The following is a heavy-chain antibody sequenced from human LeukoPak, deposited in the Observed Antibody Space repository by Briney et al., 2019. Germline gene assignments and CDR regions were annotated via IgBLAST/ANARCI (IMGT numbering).Heavy chain of an antibody. CDR2: IYHSGST. CDR3: ARDGWGNSSPPEDY. Sequence: SETLSLTCTVSGYSISSGYYWGWIRQPPGKGLERIGSIYHSGSTYYNPSLKSRVTISVDTSKNQFSLKLSSVTAADTAVYYCARDGWGNSSPPEDYWGQGTLVTVSS. D-gene: IGHD6-13*01. V-gene: IGHV4-38-2*02. J-gene: IGHJ4*02. CDR1: GYSISSGYY.